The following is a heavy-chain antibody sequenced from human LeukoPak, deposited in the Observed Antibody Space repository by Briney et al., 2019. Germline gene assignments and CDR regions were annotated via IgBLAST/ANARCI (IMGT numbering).Heavy chain of an antibody. J-gene: IGHJ5*02. V-gene: IGHV3-53*05. Sequence: GGSLRLSCAASGFTFSSDYMSWVRQAPGKGLEWVSVIYSGGSTYYADSVKARFTISRDKSKNTVYLQMNSLRFEDTAMYYCARNWFDPWGQGTLVTVSS. CDR1: GFTFSSDY. CDR2: IYSGGST. CDR3: ARNWFDP.